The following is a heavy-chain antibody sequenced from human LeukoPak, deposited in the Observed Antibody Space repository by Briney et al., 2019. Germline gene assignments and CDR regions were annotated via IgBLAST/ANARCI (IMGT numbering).Heavy chain of an antibody. CDR1: GFTFSSYG. CDR2: IWYDGSNK. CDR3: ARAAPAAIVYYYGMDV. D-gene: IGHD2-2*01. V-gene: IGHV3-33*01. J-gene: IGHJ6*02. Sequence: PGGSLRLSCAASGFTFSSYGMHWVRQAPGKGLEWVAVIWYDGSNKYYADSVKGRFTISRDNSKNTLYLQMNSLRAEDTAVYYCARAAPAAIVYYYGMDVWGQGTTVTVSS.